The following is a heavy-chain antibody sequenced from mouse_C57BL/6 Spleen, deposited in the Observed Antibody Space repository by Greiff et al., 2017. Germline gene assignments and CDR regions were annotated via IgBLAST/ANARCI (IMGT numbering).Heavy chain of an antibody. D-gene: IGHD1-1*01. CDR2: INPSTGGT. J-gene: IGHJ2*01. CDR1: GYSFTGYY. V-gene: IGHV1-42*01. CDR3: ARHYYGSSSLFDY. Sequence: VQLQQSGPELVKPGASVKISCKASGYSFTGYYMNWVKQSPEKSLEWIGEINPSTGGTTYNQKFKAKATLTVDKSSSTAYMQLKSLTSEASAVYYCARHYYGSSSLFDYWGQGTTLTVSS.